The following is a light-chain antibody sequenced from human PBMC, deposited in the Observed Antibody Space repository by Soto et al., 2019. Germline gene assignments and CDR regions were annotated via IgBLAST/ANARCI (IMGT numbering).Light chain of an antibody. J-gene: IGLJ3*02. V-gene: IGLV1-47*01. CDR3: AAWDDSLSGRV. Sequence: QSVLTQPPSASGTPGQRVTISCSGTSSNIGSNYVYWYQQLPGTAPKLLIYRNNQRPSGVPDRFSGSKSGTSASLAISGLGYEDEADYYCAAWDDSLSGRVFGGGTKLTVL. CDR2: RNN. CDR1: SSNIGSNY.